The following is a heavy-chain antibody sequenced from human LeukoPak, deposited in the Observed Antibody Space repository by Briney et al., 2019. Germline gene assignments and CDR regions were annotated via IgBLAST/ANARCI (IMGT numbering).Heavy chain of an antibody. CDR3: AKANGVDWDEDAFDI. D-gene: IGHD2-21*01. Sequence: PGGSLRLSCAASGFTFSSYAMSWVRQAPGKGLEWVSAISGSGGSTYYADSVKGRFTISRDNSKNTLYLQMNSLRAEDTAIYYCAKANGVDWDEDAFDIWGQGTMVTVSS. CDR1: GFTFSSYA. V-gene: IGHV3-23*01. J-gene: IGHJ3*02. CDR2: ISGSGGST.